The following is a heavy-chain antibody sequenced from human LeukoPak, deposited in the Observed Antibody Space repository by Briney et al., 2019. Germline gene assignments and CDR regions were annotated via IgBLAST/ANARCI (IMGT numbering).Heavy chain of an antibody. CDR1: GGSISSYY. CDR3: ARDGLRYSGYDVDAFDI. Sequence: SETLSLTCTVSGGSISSYYWSWIRQPAGKGLEWIGRIYTSGSTNYNPSLKSRVTMSVDTSKNQFSLKLSSVTAADTAVYYCARDGLRYSGYDVDAFDIWGQGTMVTVSS. CDR2: IYTSGST. V-gene: IGHV4-4*07. D-gene: IGHD5-12*01. J-gene: IGHJ3*02.